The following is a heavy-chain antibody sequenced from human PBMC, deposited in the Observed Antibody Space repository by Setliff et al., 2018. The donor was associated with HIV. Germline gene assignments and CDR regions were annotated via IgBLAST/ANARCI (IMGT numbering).Heavy chain of an antibody. CDR2: IIPIFGPT. V-gene: IGHV1-69*13. CDR1: GGTFSSYA. J-gene: IGHJ5*02. D-gene: IGHD5-18*01. Sequence: SVKVSCKGSGGTFSSYAISWVRRAPGQGLEWMGGIIPIFGPTNYAQKFQGRLTITADESTSTAYMELSSLRSEDTAVYYCVGLGYSFSYRWWFDPWGQGTLVTVSS. CDR3: VGLGYSFSYRWWFDP.